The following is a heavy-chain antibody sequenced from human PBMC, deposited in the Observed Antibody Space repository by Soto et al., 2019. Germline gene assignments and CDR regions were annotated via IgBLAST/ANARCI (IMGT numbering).Heavy chain of an antibody. Sequence: QVQLVESGGGVVQPGRSLRLSCAASGFSFRSYGMHWVRQAPGKGLEWVALISKDGYNQYYTESLRGRFTISRDNSKNTLYLQMNSLRAEDTAVYYCAQPYYYDGSGYLGHWGQGTLVTVSS. V-gene: IGHV3-30*18. D-gene: IGHD3-22*01. CDR2: ISKDGYNQ. J-gene: IGHJ4*02. CDR1: GFSFRSYG. CDR3: AQPYYYDGSGYLGH.